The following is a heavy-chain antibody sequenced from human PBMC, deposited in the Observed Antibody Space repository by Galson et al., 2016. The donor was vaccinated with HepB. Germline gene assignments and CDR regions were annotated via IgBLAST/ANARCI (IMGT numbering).Heavy chain of an antibody. CDR1: GFTFSNNG. V-gene: IGHV3-30*18. J-gene: IGHJ4*02. D-gene: IGHD3-10*01. CDR3: AKDSLLLWFGELSLDY. Sequence: SLRLSCAASGFTFSNNGMHWVRQAPGKGLEWVAVISYDGSNKYYTDSVKGRFTISGDNSKNTRYLQMNSLRAEDTAVYYCAKDSLLLWFGELSLDYWGQGTLVTVSS. CDR2: ISYDGSNK.